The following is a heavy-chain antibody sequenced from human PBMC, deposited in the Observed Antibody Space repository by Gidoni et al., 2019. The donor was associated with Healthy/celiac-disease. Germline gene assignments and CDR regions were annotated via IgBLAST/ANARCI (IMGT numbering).Heavy chain of an antibody. V-gene: IGHV1-18*01. J-gene: IGHJ4*02. CDR2: ISASNGNT. CDR1: GYTFTTYG. Sequence: QVQLVQSGAEVKKPGASVKVPCKASGYTFTTYGISWVRQAPGQGLEWMGWISASNGNTNYEQKLQGRVTMTTDTSTSTAYMELRSLRSDDTAVYYCARGQDEAYGDYVSLDYWGQGTLVTVSS. D-gene: IGHD4-17*01. CDR3: ARGQDEAYGDYVSLDY.